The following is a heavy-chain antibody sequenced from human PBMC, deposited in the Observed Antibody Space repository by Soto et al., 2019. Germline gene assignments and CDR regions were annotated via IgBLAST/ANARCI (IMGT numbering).Heavy chain of an antibody. CDR3: AHRSRGYAYYFDQ. Sequence: QITLKESGPTLAKPTQTLTLTCSFSGFSLSTRGVGVGWIRQPPGKPLEWLALIFWDDDKWYSPSLRSRLTITEDTSKNQVVLIMTNMDPVDTATYYCAHRSRGYAYYFDQWGQGTLVTVSS. J-gene: IGHJ4*02. D-gene: IGHD5-12*01. CDR2: IFWDDDK. V-gene: IGHV2-5*02. CDR1: GFSLSTRGVG.